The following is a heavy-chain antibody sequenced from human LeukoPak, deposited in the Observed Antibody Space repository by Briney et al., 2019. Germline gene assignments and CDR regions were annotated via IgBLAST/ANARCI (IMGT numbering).Heavy chain of an antibody. Sequence: GGSLRLSCAASGFSFRTYKMNSVRQAPGKGLEWVSFISSDSSTEYYADSVKGRFTISRDHTKNSLYLQMNSLRAEDTAVYYCAAGGDYWGQGTLVTGSS. J-gene: IGHJ4*02. CDR2: ISSDSSTE. CDR1: GFSFRTYK. D-gene: IGHD3-16*01. V-gene: IGHV3-48*04. CDR3: AAGGDY.